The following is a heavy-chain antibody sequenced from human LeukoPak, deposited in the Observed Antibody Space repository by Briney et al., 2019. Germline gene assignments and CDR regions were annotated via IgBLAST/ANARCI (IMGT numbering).Heavy chain of an antibody. CDR3: ARQKPRTRYCSSTSCRKDAFDI. V-gene: IGHV4-4*07. CDR1: GGSISSYY. Sequence: SETLSLTCTVSGGSISSYYWSWIRQPAGKGLEWIGRIYTSGSTNYNPSLKSRVTMSVDTSKNQFSLRLSSVTAADTAVYYCARQKPRTRYCSSTSCRKDAFDIWGQGTMVTVSS. J-gene: IGHJ3*02. D-gene: IGHD2-2*01. CDR2: IYTSGST.